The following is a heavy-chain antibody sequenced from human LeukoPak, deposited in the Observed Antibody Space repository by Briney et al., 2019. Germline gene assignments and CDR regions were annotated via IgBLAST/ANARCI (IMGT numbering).Heavy chain of an antibody. Sequence: GSLRLSCAASGFTFSTYAMSWVRQAPGKGLEWVSGITGSGGGTYYADSVKGRFTISRDNSKNTLYLQMNSLRAVDTAVYSCAKDREVLRSLEWFFDYWGQGTLVTVSS. V-gene: IGHV3-23*01. J-gene: IGHJ4*02. CDR3: AKDREVLRSLEWFFDY. CDR2: ITGSGGGT. D-gene: IGHD3-3*01. CDR1: GFTFSTYA.